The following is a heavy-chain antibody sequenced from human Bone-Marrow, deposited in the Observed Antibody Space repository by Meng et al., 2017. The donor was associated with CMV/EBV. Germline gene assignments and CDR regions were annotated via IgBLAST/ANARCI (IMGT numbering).Heavy chain of an antibody. CDR2: IFSNDAK. Sequence: SGPTLVKPTGTLTLTCTVSGVTLSNTRRGVSWIRQPPGKALEWLAHIFSNDAKSYSTSLKSRLIISKDTSKSQVVLSMTNMDPVDTATYYCARTGSSCWYAVIDIWGQGTRVTVSS. CDR1: GVTLSNTRRG. CDR3: ARTGSSCWYAVIDI. J-gene: IGHJ6*02. V-gene: IGHV2-26*01. D-gene: IGHD6-19*01.